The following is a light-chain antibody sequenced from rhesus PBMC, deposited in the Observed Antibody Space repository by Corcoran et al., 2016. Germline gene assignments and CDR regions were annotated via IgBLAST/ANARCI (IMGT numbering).Light chain of an antibody. CDR3: QQHHTTPRT. J-gene: IGKJ1*01. Sequence: DIQMAQSPSSLSASVGDRVTITCRASRDSGNWLAWYQQQPGKTPKLLIYKASTLQMGVPSRFRGSGSGTEFALTINSLQHEDVATYYCQQHHTTPRTFGLGTKVEIK. V-gene: IGKV1-21*01. CDR2: KAS. CDR1: RDSGNW.